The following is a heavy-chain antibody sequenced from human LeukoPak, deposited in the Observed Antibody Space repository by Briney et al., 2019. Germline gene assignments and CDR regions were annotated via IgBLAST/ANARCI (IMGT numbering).Heavy chain of an antibody. CDR3: ARGSGDYDILTGYYIPRGMDV. CDR1: GFTFSSYS. Sequence: KPGGSLRLSCAASGFTFSSYSMNWVRQAPGKGLDWASSISSRSSYIYYADSVKGRFTISRDNAKNSLYLQMNSLRAEDTAVYYCARGSGDYDILTGYYIPRGMDVWGQGTTVTVSS. CDR2: ISSRSSYI. D-gene: IGHD3-9*01. J-gene: IGHJ6*02. V-gene: IGHV3-21*01.